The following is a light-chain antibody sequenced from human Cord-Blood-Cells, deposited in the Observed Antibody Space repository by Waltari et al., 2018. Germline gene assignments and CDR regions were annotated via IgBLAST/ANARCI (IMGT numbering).Light chain of an antibody. CDR3: QQYGSSPLT. Sequence: EIVLTQSPGTLSLSPGERATLSCRASQSVSSSYLAWYQQKPGQAPRILIYGASSRATGIPDRFSGSGSGTDFTLTISRLEPEDFAVYYCQQYGSSPLTFGGGTKVESK. V-gene: IGKV3-20*01. CDR1: QSVSSSY. CDR2: GAS. J-gene: IGKJ4*01.